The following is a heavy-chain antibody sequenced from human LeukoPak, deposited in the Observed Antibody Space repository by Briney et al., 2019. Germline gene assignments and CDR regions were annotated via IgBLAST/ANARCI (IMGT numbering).Heavy chain of an antibody. CDR2: ISGSGGST. D-gene: IGHD5-18*01. V-gene: IGHV3-23*01. Sequence: GGSLRLSCAASGFTFSSYAMSWVRQAPGKGLEWVSAISGSGGSTYYADSVKGRFTISRDNSKNTLYLQMNSLRAEDAAVYYCAKCRYSYGDYYFDYWGQGTLVTVSS. CDR1: GFTFSSYA. CDR3: AKCRYSYGDYYFDY. J-gene: IGHJ4*02.